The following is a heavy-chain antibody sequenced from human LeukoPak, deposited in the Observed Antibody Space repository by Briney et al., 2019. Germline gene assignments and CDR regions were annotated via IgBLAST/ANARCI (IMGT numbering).Heavy chain of an antibody. CDR1: GYTFTSYG. Sequence: GASVKVSCKASGYTFTSYGISWVRQAPGQGLEWMGRIIPTLGIANYAQKFQGRVTITADKSTSTAYMELSSLRSEDTAVYYCARDRAAAGVDAFDIWGQGTMVTVSS. V-gene: IGHV1-69*04. D-gene: IGHD6-13*01. CDR2: IIPTLGIA. CDR3: ARDRAAAGVDAFDI. J-gene: IGHJ3*02.